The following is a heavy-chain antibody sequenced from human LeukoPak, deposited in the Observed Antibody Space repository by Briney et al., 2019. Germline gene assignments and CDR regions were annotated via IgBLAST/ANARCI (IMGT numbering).Heavy chain of an antibody. J-gene: IGHJ3*02. CDR1: GGSISSGSYY. D-gene: IGHD3-22*01. CDR3: ARNYYDSSGYHDAFDI. Sequence: PSETLSLTCTVSGGSISSGSYYWSWIRQPAGKGLEWIGRIYTSGSTNYNPSLKSRVTISVDTSKNQFSLKLSSVTAADTAVYYCARNYYDSSGYHDAFDIWGQGTTVTVSS. V-gene: IGHV4-61*02. CDR2: IYTSGST.